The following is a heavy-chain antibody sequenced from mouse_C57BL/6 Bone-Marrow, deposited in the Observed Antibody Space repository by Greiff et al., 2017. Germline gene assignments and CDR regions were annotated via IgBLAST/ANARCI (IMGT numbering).Heavy chain of an antibody. CDR1: GFTFSSYA. V-gene: IGHV5-9-1*02. Sequence: EVHLVESGEGLVKPGGSLKLSCAASGFTFSSYAMSWVRQTPEKRLEWVAYISSGGDYSYYADTVKGRFTISRDNARNTLYLQMSSLKCEDTAMYYCTREGVSYYYGSSYAMDDWGQGTSVTVSS. CDR2: ISSGGDYS. CDR3: TREGVSYYYGSSYAMDD. J-gene: IGHJ4*01. D-gene: IGHD1-1*01.